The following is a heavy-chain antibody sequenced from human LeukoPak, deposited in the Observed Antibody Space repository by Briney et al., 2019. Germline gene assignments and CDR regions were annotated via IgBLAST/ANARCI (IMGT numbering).Heavy chain of an antibody. CDR3: ARDTIAAAETGDYYGMDV. CDR2: IKQDGSEK. CDR1: GFTFSSYW. D-gene: IGHD6-13*01. Sequence: GGSLRLSCAASGFTFSSYWMSWVRQAPGKGLEWVANIKQDGSEKYYVDSVKGRFTISRDNAKNSPYLQMNSLRAEDTAVYYCARDTIAAAETGDYYGMDVWGQGTTVTVSS. V-gene: IGHV3-7*01. J-gene: IGHJ6*02.